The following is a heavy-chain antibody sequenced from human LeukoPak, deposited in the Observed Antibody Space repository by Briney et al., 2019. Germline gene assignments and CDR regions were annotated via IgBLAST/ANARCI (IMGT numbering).Heavy chain of an antibody. CDR1: GFTFSNYG. V-gene: IGHV3-30*03. CDR3: ARDRVGATLYFDY. D-gene: IGHD1-26*01. CDR2: ISYDGSNK. J-gene: IGHJ4*02. Sequence: PGGSLRLSCAASGFTFSNYGMHWVRQAPGKGLEWVAVISYDGSNKYYADSVKGRFTISRDNSKNTLYLQMNSLRAEDTAVYYCARDRVGATLYFDYWGQGTLVTVSS.